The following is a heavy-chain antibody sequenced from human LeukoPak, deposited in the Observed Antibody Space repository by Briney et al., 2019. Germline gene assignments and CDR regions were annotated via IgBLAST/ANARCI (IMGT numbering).Heavy chain of an antibody. D-gene: IGHD3-3*01. CDR1: GYTFTSCG. V-gene: IGHV1-18*01. Sequence: ASVKVSCKASGYTFTSCGISWVRQAPGQGLEWMGWISAYNGNTNYAQKLQGRVTMTTDTSTSTAYMELRSLRSDDTAVYYCARDYYDFWSGPFPGADAFDIWGQGTMVTVSS. CDR2: ISAYNGNT. CDR3: ARDYYDFWSGPFPGADAFDI. J-gene: IGHJ3*02.